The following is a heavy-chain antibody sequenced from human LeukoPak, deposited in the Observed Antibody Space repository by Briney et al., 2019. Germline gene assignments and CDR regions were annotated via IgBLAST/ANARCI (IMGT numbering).Heavy chain of an antibody. CDR3: TRDSGRFRLDY. V-gene: IGHV3-7*01. J-gene: IGHJ4*02. D-gene: IGHD6-19*01. CDR1: GFTFHSFA. Sequence: GGSLRLSCAASGFTFHSFAMSWVRQAPGKGLEWVASINEDGSEKYYVDSVKGRFTVSRDNAKNSLYLQLNSLRVEDTAVYYCTRDSGRFRLDYWGQGILVTVSS. CDR2: INEDGSEK.